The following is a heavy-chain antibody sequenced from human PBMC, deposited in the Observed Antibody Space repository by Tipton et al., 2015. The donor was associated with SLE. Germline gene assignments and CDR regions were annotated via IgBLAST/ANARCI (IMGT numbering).Heavy chain of an antibody. D-gene: IGHD3-3*01. CDR2: IKEDGSEE. CDR3: ARDFWSGPSIEYFQH. V-gene: IGHV3-7*01. J-gene: IGHJ1*01. Sequence: GSLRLSCAASGFTFSTFAMTWVRQRPGKGLEWVAHIKEDGSEEFYVDSVRGRFFISRDNGKNSLFLQMNSLNAEDTAVYYCARDFWSGPSIEYFQHWGQGTLVIVSS. CDR1: GFTFSTFA.